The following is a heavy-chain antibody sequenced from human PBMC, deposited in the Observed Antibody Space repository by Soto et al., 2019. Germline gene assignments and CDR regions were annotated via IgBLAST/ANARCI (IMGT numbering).Heavy chain of an antibody. Sequence: EPLKISSKGSGCSSANHGSRRVRQMPGKGLEWMGIIYPGDSDTRYSPSFQGQVTISADKSISTAYLQWSSLKASDTAMYYCARGTVSSDFDYWGQGTLVPVSS. CDR2: IYPGDSDT. D-gene: IGHD4-17*01. CDR1: GCSSANHG. J-gene: IGHJ4*02. CDR3: ARGTVSSDFDY. V-gene: IGHV5-51*01.